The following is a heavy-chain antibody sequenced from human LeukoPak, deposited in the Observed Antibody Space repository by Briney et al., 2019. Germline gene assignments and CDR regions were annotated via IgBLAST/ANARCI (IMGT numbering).Heavy chain of an antibody. J-gene: IGHJ4*02. CDR3: AKGISPSSSWTFDY. CDR1: GFTFSIYA. V-gene: IGHV3-23*01. CDR2: LSGSGLSK. Sequence: GGSLRVSCAASGFTFSIYAMNWVRQAPGKGLQWVSALSGSGLSKYYADSVKGRFTISRDNSKNTLYLQMNSLRAEDTAIYYCAKGISPSSSWTFDYWGQGTLVTVSS. D-gene: IGHD6-13*01.